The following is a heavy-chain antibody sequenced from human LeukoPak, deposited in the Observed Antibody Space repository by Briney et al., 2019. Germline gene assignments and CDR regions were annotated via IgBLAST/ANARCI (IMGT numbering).Heavy chain of an antibody. CDR1: GFTFSNAW. CDR2: IKSKTDGGTT. V-gene: IGHV3-15*01. J-gene: IGHJ4*02. CDR3: TTENYDILTGYSDY. Sequence: PGGSLRLSCAASGFTFSNAWMSWVRQAPGKGLEWVGRIKSKTDGGTTGYAAPVKGRFTISRDDSKNTLYLQMNSLKTEDTAVYYCTTENYDILTGYSDYWGQGTLVTVSS. D-gene: IGHD3-9*01.